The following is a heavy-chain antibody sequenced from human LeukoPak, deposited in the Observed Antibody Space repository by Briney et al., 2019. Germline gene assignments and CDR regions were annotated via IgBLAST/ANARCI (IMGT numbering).Heavy chain of an antibody. Sequence: GGSLRLSYVASGFTFSNYAMTWVRQAPRKGLEWVSSISRSGGSTYYADSVKGRFTISRDNAKFSLFLQMNTLRDEDTAVYYCARDAATIGTYWYFDLWGRGTLLTVSS. V-gene: IGHV3-23*01. J-gene: IGHJ2*01. CDR3: ARDAATIGTYWYFDL. CDR2: ISRSGGST. CDR1: GFTFSNYA. D-gene: IGHD1-1*01.